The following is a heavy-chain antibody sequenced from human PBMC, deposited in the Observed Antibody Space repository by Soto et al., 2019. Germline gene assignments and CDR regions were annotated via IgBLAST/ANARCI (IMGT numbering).Heavy chain of an antibody. CDR3: ARVPSHYGLFDY. Sequence: QVQLQESGPGLVKPSETLSLTCTVSGGSISSYYWSWIRQPPGKGLEWIGYIYYSGSTNYNPSLKSRVTITVDTSKNQFSLKLSSVTAADTAVYYCARVPSHYGLFDYWGQGTLVTVSS. D-gene: IGHD3-16*01. CDR2: IYYSGST. CDR1: GGSISSYY. V-gene: IGHV4-59*01. J-gene: IGHJ4*02.